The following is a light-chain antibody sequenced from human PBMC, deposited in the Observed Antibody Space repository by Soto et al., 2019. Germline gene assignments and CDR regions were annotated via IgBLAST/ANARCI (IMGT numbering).Light chain of an antibody. CDR1: QSVSSY. V-gene: IGKV3-20*01. J-gene: IGKJ1*01. CDR2: DAS. Sequence: EIVLTHSPATLSLSPCERATLSFSASQSVSSYLAWYQHKPGQAPRLLISDASNRATGIPARFSGSGSETDFTLTISRLEPEDFAAYYCQQYGSSPWTFGPGTKVDIK. CDR3: QQYGSSPWT.